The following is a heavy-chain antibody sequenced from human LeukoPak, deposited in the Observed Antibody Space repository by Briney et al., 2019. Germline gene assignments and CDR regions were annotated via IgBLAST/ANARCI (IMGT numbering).Heavy chain of an antibody. CDR2: ISGSGGST. J-gene: IGHJ4*02. V-gene: IGHV3-23*01. CDR3: AKLILTGYYSRASKPYYFDY. D-gene: IGHD3-9*01. CDR1: GFTFSSYG. Sequence: PGGSLRLSCAASGFTFSSYGMSWVRQAPGKGLEWVSAISGSGGSTYYADSVKGRFTISRDNSKNTLYLQMNSLRAEDTAVYYCAKLILTGYYSRASKPYYFDYWGQGTLVTVSS.